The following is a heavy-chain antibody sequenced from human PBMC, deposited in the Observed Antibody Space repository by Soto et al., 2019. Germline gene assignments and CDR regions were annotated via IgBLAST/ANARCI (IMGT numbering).Heavy chain of an antibody. CDR1: GGTFSSYT. CDR2: IVPILGVA. Sequence: AASVKVSCKASGGTFSSYTFNWVRQAPGQGLEWMGRIVPILGVASYAQKFQGRVTITADTSSPSTTYMELSSLRSEDTAVYYCASKGGYYYHMDVWGKGTTVTVSS. D-gene: IGHD3-16*01. J-gene: IGHJ6*03. CDR3: ASKGGYYYHMDV. V-gene: IGHV1-69*02.